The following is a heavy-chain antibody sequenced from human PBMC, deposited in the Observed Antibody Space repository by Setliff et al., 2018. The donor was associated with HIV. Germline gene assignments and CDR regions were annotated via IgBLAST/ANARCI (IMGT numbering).Heavy chain of an antibody. J-gene: IGHJ4*02. CDR3: TKREAGAKPFDY. D-gene: IGHD1-26*01. V-gene: IGHV3-23*03. CDR2: INGGGNYI. Sequence: GGSLRLSCAASGFTFSTYDMTWVRQAPGKGLEWVSLINGGGNYIQYADSVKGRFIISRDTSKNMLYLQMNSLRAEDTALYYCTKREAGAKPFDYWGRGTLVTAPQ. CDR1: GFTFSTYD.